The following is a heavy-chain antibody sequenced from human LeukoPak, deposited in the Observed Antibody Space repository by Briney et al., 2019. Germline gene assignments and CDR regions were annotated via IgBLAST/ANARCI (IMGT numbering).Heavy chain of an antibody. CDR2: IYYSGST. V-gene: IGHV4-31*03. Sequence: SQTLSLTCTVSGGSISSGGYSWSWIRQHPGKGLEWIGYIYYSGSTYYNPSLKSRVTISVDTSKNQFSLKLSSVTAADTAVYYCARGRAVTTAHNKYWYFDLWGRGTLVTVSS. CDR3: ARGRAVTTAHNKYWYFDL. CDR1: GGSISSGGYS. J-gene: IGHJ2*01. D-gene: IGHD4-17*01.